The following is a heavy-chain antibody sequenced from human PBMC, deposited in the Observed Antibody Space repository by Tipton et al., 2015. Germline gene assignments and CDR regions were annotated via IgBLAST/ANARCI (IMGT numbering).Heavy chain of an antibody. Sequence: QLVQSGGGLIQPGGSLRLSCAASGFTVSSDYMSWVRQAPGKGLEWVSVIYSGGSTFYADSVRGRFTISRDISKNTLYLQMNSLRAEDTAIYYCARENYHILTGYYTGYDYWGQGNLVTISS. J-gene: IGHJ4*02. CDR1: GFTVSSDY. D-gene: IGHD3-9*01. V-gene: IGHV3-53*01. CDR3: ARENYHILTGYYTGYDY. CDR2: IYSGGST.